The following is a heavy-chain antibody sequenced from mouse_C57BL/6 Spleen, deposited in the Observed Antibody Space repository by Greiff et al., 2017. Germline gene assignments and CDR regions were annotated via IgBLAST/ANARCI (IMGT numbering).Heavy chain of an antibody. V-gene: IGHV1-42*01. J-gene: IGHJ1*03. CDR1: GYSFTGYY. Sequence: EVQLVESGPELVKPGASVKISCKASGYSFTGYYMNWVKQSPEKSLEWIGEINPSTGGTTYNQKFKAKATLTVDKSSSTAYMQLKSLTSEDSAVYYCARGGWLLWYFDVWGTGTTVTVSS. CDR3: ARGGWLLWYFDV. CDR2: INPSTGGT. D-gene: IGHD2-3*01.